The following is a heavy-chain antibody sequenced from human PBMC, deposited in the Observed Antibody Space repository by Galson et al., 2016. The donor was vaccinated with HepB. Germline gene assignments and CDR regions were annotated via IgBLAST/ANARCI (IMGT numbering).Heavy chain of an antibody. CDR3: ARDSSWSFEN. J-gene: IGHJ4*02. D-gene: IGHD3-3*01. CDR1: GFTFSPSS. V-gene: IGHV3-48*02. CDR2: ISGTTHTF. Sequence: SLRLSCAASGFTFSPSSMNWVRQAPGKGLEWLSYISGTTHTFVSYADSLRGRFTISRDNAKNSLYLHLNSLRDEDTAVYYCARDSSWSFENWGQGTLVTVSS.